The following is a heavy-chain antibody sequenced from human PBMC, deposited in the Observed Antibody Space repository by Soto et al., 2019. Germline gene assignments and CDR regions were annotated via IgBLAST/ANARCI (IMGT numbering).Heavy chain of an antibody. D-gene: IGHD6-13*01. V-gene: IGHV2-5*02. CDR3: ARRIAAAGTLDY. CDR1: GFSLSTSGVG. Sequence: QITLKESGPTLVKPTQTLTLTYTFSGFSLSTSGVGVGWIRQPPGKALEWLALIYWDDNKRYSPSLKSRLTSNKHTSKYQVVLTMTNMDPVDTATYYCARRIAAAGTLDYCGQGTLVTVSS. J-gene: IGHJ4*02. CDR2: IYWDDNK.